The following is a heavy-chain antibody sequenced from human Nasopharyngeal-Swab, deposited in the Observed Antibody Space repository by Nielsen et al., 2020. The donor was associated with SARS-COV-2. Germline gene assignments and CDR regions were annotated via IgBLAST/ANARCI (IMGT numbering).Heavy chain of an antibody. CDR1: GFTFSSYA. V-gene: IGHV3-30-3*01. J-gene: IGHJ4*02. CDR2: ISYDGSNK. D-gene: IGHD5-18*01. CDR3: ARAGLERGTYSYGSRGFDY. Sequence: GGSLRLSCAASGFTFSSYAMHWVRQAPGKGLEWVAVISYDGSNKYYADSVKGRFTISRDNSKNTLYLQMNSLRAEDTAVYYCARAGLERGTYSYGSRGFDYWGQGTLVTVSS.